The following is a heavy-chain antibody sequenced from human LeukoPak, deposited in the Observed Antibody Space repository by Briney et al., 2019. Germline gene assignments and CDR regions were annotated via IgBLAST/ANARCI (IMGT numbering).Heavy chain of an antibody. CDR3: ARDSFGYDYPGHYYYYMDV. D-gene: IGHD5-12*01. CDR1: GGTFSSYA. Sequence: ASVKVSCKASGGTFSSYAISWVGQAPGQGLEWMGGIIPIFGTANYAQKFQGRVTITADESTSTAYMELSSLRSEDTAVYYCARDSFGYDYPGHYYYYMDVWGKGTMVTVSS. CDR2: IIPIFGTA. V-gene: IGHV1-69*13. J-gene: IGHJ6*03.